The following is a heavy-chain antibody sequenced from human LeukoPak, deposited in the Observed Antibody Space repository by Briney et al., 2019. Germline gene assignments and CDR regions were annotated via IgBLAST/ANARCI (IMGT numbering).Heavy chain of an antibody. V-gene: IGHV3-23*01. J-gene: IGHJ4*02. CDR2: ISGSGGNT. D-gene: IGHD3-16*01. CDR3: AKHVRSGVTLVCLGY. Sequence: GGSLRLSCAASGFTFSRNGMTWVRQAPGKGLEWVSAISGSGGNTYYADSVKGRFTISRDNSKNTLYLQMNSLRAEDTAVYYCAKHVRSGVTLVCLGYWGQGTLVTVSS. CDR1: GFTFSRNG.